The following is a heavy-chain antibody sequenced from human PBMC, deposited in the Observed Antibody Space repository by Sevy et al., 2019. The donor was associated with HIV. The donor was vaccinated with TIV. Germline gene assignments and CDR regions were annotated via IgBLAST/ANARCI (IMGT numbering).Heavy chain of an antibody. J-gene: IGHJ6*02. CDR2: ISSSSSHI. Sequence: GGSLRLSCAASGFTFSSYAMNWVRQAPGKGLEWVSSISSSSSHIYAADSLKGRFTSSRDKAKNSLFLQMNSLRAEDTAIYYCARVAADDTDFYYYGMDVWGQGTTVTVSS. V-gene: IGHV3-21*01. D-gene: IGHD6-13*01. CDR1: GFTFSSYA. CDR3: ARVAADDTDFYYYGMDV.